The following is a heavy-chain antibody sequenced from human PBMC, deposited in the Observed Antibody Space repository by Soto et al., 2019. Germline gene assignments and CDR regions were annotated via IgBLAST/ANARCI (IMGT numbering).Heavy chain of an antibody. CDR1: GFTFSSYA. J-gene: IGHJ6*02. CDR2: ISYDGSNK. D-gene: IGHD2-2*01. V-gene: IGHV3-30-3*01. Sequence: QVQLVESGGGVVQPGRSLRLSCAASGFTFSSYAMHWVRQAPGKGLEWVAVISYDGSNKYYADSVKGRFPISRDNSKNTLYLQMNSLRAEDTAVYYCARDKEDCSSTSCHPLGWYGMDVWGQGTTVTVSS. CDR3: ARDKEDCSSTSCHPLGWYGMDV.